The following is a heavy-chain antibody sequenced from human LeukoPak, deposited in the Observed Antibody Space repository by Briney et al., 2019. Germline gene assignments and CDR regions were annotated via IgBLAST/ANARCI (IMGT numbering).Heavy chain of an antibody. D-gene: IGHD3-22*01. CDR2: INWNGGST. V-gene: IGHV3-20*04. J-gene: IGHJ4*02. Sequence: PGGSLRLSCTASGFTFGDYGMSWVRQAPGKGLEWVSGINWNGGSTGYADSVKGRFTISRDNAKNSLYLQMNSLRAEDTALYYCARAKYYYDSSGYCDWGQGTLVTVSS. CDR1: GFTFGDYG. CDR3: ARAKYYYDSSGYCD.